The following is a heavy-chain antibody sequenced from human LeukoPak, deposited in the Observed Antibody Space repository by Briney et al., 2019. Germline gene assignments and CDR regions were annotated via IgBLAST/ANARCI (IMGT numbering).Heavy chain of an antibody. Sequence: ASVKVSCKASGYTFTGYYMHWVRQAPGQGLEWMGWMNPNSGNTGYAQKFQGRVTITRNTSISTAYMELSSLRSEDTAVYYCARDAGSGSYYLDYWGQGTLVTVSS. V-gene: IGHV1-8*03. J-gene: IGHJ4*02. CDR3: ARDAGSGSYYLDY. D-gene: IGHD3-10*01. CDR1: GYTFTGYY. CDR2: MNPNSGNT.